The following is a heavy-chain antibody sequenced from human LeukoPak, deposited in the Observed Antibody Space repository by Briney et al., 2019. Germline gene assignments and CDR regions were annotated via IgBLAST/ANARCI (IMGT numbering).Heavy chain of an antibody. CDR1: RFTFSDYW. CDR3: ARETREAGSGAHQTDSFDI. Sequence: GGSLRLSCAASRFTFSDYWMHWVRQAPGKGLVWVSRINSDASRPSYADSVKGRFTISRDNAKNTLYLQMNRLRVEDTALYYCARETREAGSGAHQTDSFDIWGQGTMVSVSS. D-gene: IGHD2-15*01. CDR2: INSDASRP. V-gene: IGHV3-74*01. J-gene: IGHJ3*02.